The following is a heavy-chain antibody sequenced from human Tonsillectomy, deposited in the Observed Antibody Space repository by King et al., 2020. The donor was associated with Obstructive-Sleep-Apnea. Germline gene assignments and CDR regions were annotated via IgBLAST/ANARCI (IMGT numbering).Heavy chain of an antibody. D-gene: IGHD4-11*01. CDR1: GFTFSSYA. J-gene: IGHJ6*02. Sequence: VQLVESGGGVVQPGRSLRLSCAASGFTFSSYAMHWVRQAPGKGLEWVAVISYDGSNKYYADSVKGRFTISRDNSKNSLYLQMNSLRAEDTAVYYCASWVRSHYDYSNYDGYYYYYGMDVWGQGTTVTVSS. V-gene: IGHV3-30*04. CDR2: ISYDGSNK. CDR3: ASWVRSHYDYSNYDGYYYYYGMDV.